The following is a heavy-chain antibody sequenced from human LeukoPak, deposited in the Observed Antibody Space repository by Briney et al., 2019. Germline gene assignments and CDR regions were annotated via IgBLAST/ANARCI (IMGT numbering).Heavy chain of an antibody. CDR1: GGSISSSSYY. J-gene: IGHJ4*02. Sequence: SETLSLTCIVSGGSISSSSYYWGWIRQPPGKGLEWIGSMYSSGNTYYNPSLKGRVTISVDTSKNQFSLKLNSVTAADTAVYYCARGGSYTMVKNYWGQGTLVTVSS. CDR3: ARGGSYTMVKNY. CDR2: MYSSGNT. D-gene: IGHD1-26*01. V-gene: IGHV4-39*07.